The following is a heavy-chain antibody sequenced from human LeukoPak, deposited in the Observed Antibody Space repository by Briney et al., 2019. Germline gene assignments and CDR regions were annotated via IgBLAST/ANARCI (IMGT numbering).Heavy chain of an antibody. Sequence: SETLSLTCTVSGGSISSYYWSWIRQPPGKGLEWIGYIYYSGSTNYNPSLKSRVTISVDTSKNQFSLKLSSVTAADTAVYYCARLGVGVAAARNCYYYGMDVWGQGTTVTVSS. D-gene: IGHD6-13*01. CDR1: GGSISSYY. V-gene: IGHV4-59*08. J-gene: IGHJ6*02. CDR2: IYYSGST. CDR3: ARLGVGVAAARNCYYYGMDV.